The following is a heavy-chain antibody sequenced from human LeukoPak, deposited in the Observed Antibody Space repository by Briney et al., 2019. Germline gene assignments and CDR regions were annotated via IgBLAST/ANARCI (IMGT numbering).Heavy chain of an antibody. CDR1: GFTFSSYA. D-gene: IGHD3-16*01. V-gene: IGHV3-23*01. CDR3: AKDKGGYDYVWGSSYWFDP. J-gene: IGHJ5*02. CDR2: ISGSGGST. Sequence: PGGSLRLSCAASGFTFSSYAMSWVRQAPGKGLEWVSAISGSGGSTYYADSVKGRFTISRDNSKNTLYLQMNSLRAEDTAVYYCAKDKGGYDYVWGSSYWFDPWGQGTPVTVSS.